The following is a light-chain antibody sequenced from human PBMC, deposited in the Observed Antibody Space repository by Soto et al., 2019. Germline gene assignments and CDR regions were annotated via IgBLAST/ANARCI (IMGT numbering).Light chain of an antibody. CDR1: QSLSSNY. Sequence: EIVLTQSPGALSLSPGERAILSCRASQSLSSNYLAWYQQKPGQAPRLLIYATSSRATGIPDRFSASASGTDCTLTISRLEPEDSAVYYCQQFGYFGGGTKVEIK. V-gene: IGKV3-20*01. CDR2: ATS. CDR3: QQFGY. J-gene: IGKJ4*01.